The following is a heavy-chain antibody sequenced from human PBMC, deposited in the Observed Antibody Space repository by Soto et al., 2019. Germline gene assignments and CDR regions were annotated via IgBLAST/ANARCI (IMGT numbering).Heavy chain of an antibody. CDR3: ARDQGITTFGVYSMYYYGMDV. Sequence: QVQLVQSGAEVKKPGASVKVSCKASGYTFTSSGISWVRQAPGQGLEWMGWISTDNGNTNYAQHLQGRVSRTTDTSTSTAYMDLRSLRSDETAVYYCARDQGITTFGVYSMYYYGMDVWGQGTTVTVSS. D-gene: IGHD3-3*01. CDR2: ISTDNGNT. V-gene: IGHV1-18*01. J-gene: IGHJ6*02. CDR1: GYTFTSSG.